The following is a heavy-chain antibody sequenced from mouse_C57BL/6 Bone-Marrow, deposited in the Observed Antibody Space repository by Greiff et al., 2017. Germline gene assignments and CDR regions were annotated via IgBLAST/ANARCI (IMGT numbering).Heavy chain of an antibody. CDR2: SRNKANDYTT. CDR1: GFTFSDFY. J-gene: IGHJ4*01. V-gene: IGHV7-1*01. D-gene: IGHD1-1*01. Sequence: EVKLVESGGGLVQSGRSLRLSCATSGFTFSDFYMEWVRQAPGKGLEWIAASRNKANDYTTEYSASVKGRFIVSRDTSQSILYLQMNALRAEDTAIYYCARDGAPYDGSSYNAMDYWGQGTSVTVSS. CDR3: ARDGAPYDGSSYNAMDY.